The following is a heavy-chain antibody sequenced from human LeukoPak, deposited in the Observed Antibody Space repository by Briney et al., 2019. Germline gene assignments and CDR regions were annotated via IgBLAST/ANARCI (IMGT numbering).Heavy chain of an antibody. V-gene: IGHV4-4*07. CDR1: GGSISSYY. Sequence: SETLSLTXTVSGGSISSYYWSWIRQPAGKGLEWIGRIYTSGSTNYNPSLKSRVTMSVDTSKNQFSLKLSSVTAADTAVYYCARDRFLSSDYYDSSGYSEPMPSDYYYMDVWGKGTTVTVSS. CDR3: ARDRFLSSDYYDSSGYSEPMPSDYYYMDV. J-gene: IGHJ6*03. CDR2: IYTSGST. D-gene: IGHD3-22*01.